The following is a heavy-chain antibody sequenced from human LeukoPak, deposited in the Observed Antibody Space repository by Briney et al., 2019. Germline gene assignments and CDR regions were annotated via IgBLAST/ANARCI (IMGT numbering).Heavy chain of an antibody. CDR1: GFTISSYW. Sequence: GGSLRLSCAGSGFTISSYWMAWVRQAPGRGLEWVAHIKQGGSEKNYVDLVKGRFTISRDNAKNSVYLQMNSLRVEDTAVYYCVRDDYLGYWGQGRLVTVSS. CDR2: IKQGGSEK. D-gene: IGHD3-16*01. V-gene: IGHV3-7*05. J-gene: IGHJ4*02. CDR3: VRDDYLGY.